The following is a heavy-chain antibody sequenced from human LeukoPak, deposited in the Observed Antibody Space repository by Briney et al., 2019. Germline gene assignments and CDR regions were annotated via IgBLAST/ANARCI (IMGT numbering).Heavy chain of an antibody. CDR1: GFTFNNYN. J-gene: IGHJ4*02. CDR2: ISTGSSAI. V-gene: IGHV3-48*04. CDR3: ARIRGIAAAGDY. D-gene: IGHD6-13*01. Sequence: GGSLRLSCAASGFTFNNYNMNWVRQAPGKGPEWVAYISTGSSAIYYAASVKGRFTISRDNAKNSLYLEMNSLRAEDTGVYYCARIRGIAAAGDYWGQGTLVTVSS.